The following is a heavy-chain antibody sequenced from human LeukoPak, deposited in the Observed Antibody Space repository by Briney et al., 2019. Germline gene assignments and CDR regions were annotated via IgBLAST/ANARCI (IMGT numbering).Heavy chain of an antibody. CDR2: ISGSGGST. J-gene: IGHJ4*02. D-gene: IGHD5-24*01. CDR1: GFTFSSYA. Sequence: PGGSLRLSCAASGFTFSSYAMSWVRQAPGTGLEWVSAISGSGGSTYYADSVKGRFTISRDNSKNTLYLQMNSLRAEDTAVYYCAKRRDGYKGPTDYWGQGTLVTVSS. V-gene: IGHV3-23*01. CDR3: AKRRDGYKGPTDY.